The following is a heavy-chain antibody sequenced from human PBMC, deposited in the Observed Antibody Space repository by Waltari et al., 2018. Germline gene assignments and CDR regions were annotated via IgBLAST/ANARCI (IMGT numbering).Heavy chain of an antibody. CDR2: SFHSGST. CDR1: GYSISSGYY. D-gene: IGHD2-2*01. J-gene: IGHJ4*02. V-gene: IGHV4-38-2*02. Sequence: QVQLQESGPGLVKPSETLSLTCAVSGYSISSGYYWGWIRQPPGKGLEWLGSSFHSGSTHSNPSLKSRVTISVDPSKNQFSLKLSSVTAADTAVYYCARDLCSSTSCQYFDYWGQGTLVTVSS. CDR3: ARDLCSSTSCQYFDY.